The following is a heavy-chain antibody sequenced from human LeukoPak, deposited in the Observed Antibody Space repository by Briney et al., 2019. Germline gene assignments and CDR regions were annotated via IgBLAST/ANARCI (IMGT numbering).Heavy chain of an antibody. CDR1: VYSFTSYW. CDR2: IDPSDSYT. Sequence: GDSLRISCKGSVYSFTSYWISWVRQMPGKGLEWMGRIDPSDSYTNYSPSFQGHVTISADKSISTAYLQWSSLKAADTAMYYCARSASGYSGYEPTLWAQGTLVTVSS. CDR3: ARSASGYSGYEPTL. D-gene: IGHD5-12*01. J-gene: IGHJ4*02. V-gene: IGHV5-10-1*01.